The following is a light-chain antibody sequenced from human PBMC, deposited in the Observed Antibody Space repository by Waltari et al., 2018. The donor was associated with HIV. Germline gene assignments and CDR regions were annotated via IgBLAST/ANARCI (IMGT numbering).Light chain of an antibody. CDR3: AAWDDSLNAYV. CDR2: SRE. J-gene: IGLJ1*01. V-gene: IGLV1-44*01. Sequence: QSVLTQTPSAPGTPGQRVILPCSGSGSHIGPNTVLSYQQLPATSLRLLSHSREQRPAGVPDRFSGSKSGASASLAISGLQSEDEADYYCAAWDDSLNAYVFGGGTKVTVL. CDR1: GSHIGPNT.